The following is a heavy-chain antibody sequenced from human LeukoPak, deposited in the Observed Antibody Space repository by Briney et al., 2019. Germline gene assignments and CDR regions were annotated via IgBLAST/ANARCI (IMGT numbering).Heavy chain of an antibody. CDR2: IRYDGSNK. CDR1: GFTFSSYG. Sequence: PGGSLRLSCAASGFTFSSYGMHWVRQAPGKGLEWVAFIRYDGSNKYYADSVKGRFTISRDNSKNTLYLQMNSLRAEDTAVYYCAKDLGDGYNLATFDYWSQGTLVTASS. J-gene: IGHJ4*02. V-gene: IGHV3-30*02. CDR3: AKDLGDGYNLATFDY. D-gene: IGHD5-24*01.